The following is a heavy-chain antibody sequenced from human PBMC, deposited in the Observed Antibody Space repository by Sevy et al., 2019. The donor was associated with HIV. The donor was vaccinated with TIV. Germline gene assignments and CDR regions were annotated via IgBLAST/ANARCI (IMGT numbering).Heavy chain of an antibody. V-gene: IGHV1-18*01. CDR1: GYTFTSYG. D-gene: IGHD3-10*01. CDR3: AADLKVGGPYWVDP. CDR2: ISAYNGNT. Sequence: ASVKVSCKASGYTFTSYGISWVRQAPGQGLEWMGCISAYNGNTNYAQKFQGRVTMATDTSTSTAYMVLRSLRSDDTAVYYCAADLKVGGPYWVDPWGQGTLVTVSS. J-gene: IGHJ5*02.